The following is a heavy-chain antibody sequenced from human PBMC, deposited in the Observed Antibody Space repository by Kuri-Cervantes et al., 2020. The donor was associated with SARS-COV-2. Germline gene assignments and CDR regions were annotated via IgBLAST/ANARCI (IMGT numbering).Heavy chain of an antibody. CDR3: ARASGGSYYYYGMDV. V-gene: IGHV1-3*01. D-gene: IGHD1-26*01. J-gene: IGHJ6*02. CDR2: INAGNGNT. CDR1: GYTFTSYA. Sequence: ASVKVSCKASGYTFTSYAMHWVRQAPGQRLEWMGWINAGNGNTKYSQKFQGRVTITRDTSASTAYMELSSLRPEDTAVYYCARASGGSYYYYGMDVWGQGTTVTVSS.